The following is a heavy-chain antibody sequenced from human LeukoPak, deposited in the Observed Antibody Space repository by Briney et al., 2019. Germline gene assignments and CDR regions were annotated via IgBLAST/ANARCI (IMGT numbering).Heavy chain of an antibody. Sequence: GGSLRLSCVASGFSLSEYGIHWVRQAPGKGLEWLSFIRHDDSEYYADSVKGRFAISRDNSKNTLFLQMHSLRSEDTAVYYCAKDPVNHCASSVCYGLQSWGQGALVIVSS. V-gene: IGHV3-30*02. CDR1: GFSLSEYG. CDR2: IRHDDSE. J-gene: IGHJ5*02. CDR3: AKDPVNHCASSVCYGLQS. D-gene: IGHD3-22*01.